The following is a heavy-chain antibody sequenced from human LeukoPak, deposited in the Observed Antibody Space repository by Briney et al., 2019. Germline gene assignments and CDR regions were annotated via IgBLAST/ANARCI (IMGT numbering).Heavy chain of an antibody. CDR1: GFTFSSYG. V-gene: IGHV3-33*01. D-gene: IGHD5-18*01. CDR3: ARESYEYSYCFDAFDI. J-gene: IGHJ3*02. Sequence: GGSLRLSCAASGFTFSSYGMHWVRQAPGKGLEWVAVIWYDGSNKYYADSVKGRFTISRDNSKNTLYLQMNSLRAEDTAVYYCARESYEYSYCFDAFDIWGQGTMVTVSS. CDR2: IWYDGSNK.